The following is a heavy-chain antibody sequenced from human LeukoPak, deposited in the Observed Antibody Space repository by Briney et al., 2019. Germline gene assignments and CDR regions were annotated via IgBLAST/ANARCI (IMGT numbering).Heavy chain of an antibody. CDR2: ISSSSSYI. CDR1: GFTFSSYS. J-gene: IGHJ4*02. V-gene: IGHV3-21*01. CDR3: ARMGVTNFDY. D-gene: IGHD2-21*02. Sequence: GGSLRLSCAASGFTFSSYSMNWVRQAPGKGLEWVSSISSSSSYICYADSVKGRFTISRDNAKNSLYLQMNSLRAEDTAVYYCARMGVTNFDYWGQGTLVTVSS.